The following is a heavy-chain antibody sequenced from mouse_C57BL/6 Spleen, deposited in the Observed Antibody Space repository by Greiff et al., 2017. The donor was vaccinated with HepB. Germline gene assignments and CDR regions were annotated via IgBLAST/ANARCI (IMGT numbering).Heavy chain of an antibody. CDR2: IDPSDSYT. Sequence: QVQLQQPGAELVRPGTSVKLSCKASGYTFTSYWMHWVKQRPGQGLEWIGVIDPSDSYTNYNQKFKGKATLTVDTSSSTAYMQLSSLTSEDSAVYYCASRGGNNVDYFDYWGQGTTLTVSS. D-gene: IGHD2-1*01. J-gene: IGHJ2*01. V-gene: IGHV1-59*01. CDR3: ASRGGNNVDYFDY. CDR1: GYTFTSYW.